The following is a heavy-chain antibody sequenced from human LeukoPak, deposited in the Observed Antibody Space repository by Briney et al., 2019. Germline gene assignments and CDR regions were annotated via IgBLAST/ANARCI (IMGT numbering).Heavy chain of an antibody. V-gene: IGHV4-4*07. J-gene: IGHJ4*02. CDR3: ARENLRDGYKRFFDY. CDR1: GGSISSYY. CDR2: IYTSGST. Sequence: SETLSLTCTVSGGSISSYYWSWIRQPAGEGLEWIGRIYTSGSTNYNPSLKSRVTMSVDTSKNQFSLKLSSVTAADTAVYYCARENLRDGYKRFFDYWGQETLVTVSS. D-gene: IGHD5-24*01.